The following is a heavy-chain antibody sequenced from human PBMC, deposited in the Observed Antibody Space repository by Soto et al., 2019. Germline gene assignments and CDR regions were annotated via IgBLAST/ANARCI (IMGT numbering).Heavy chain of an antibody. CDR1: GGSIRSYY. CDR2: IYYSGST. Sequence: QVQLQESGPGLVKPSETLSLTCTVSGGSIRSYYWSWIRQPPGKGLEWIGYIYYSGSTNYNPSLKSRVTISVDTSKNQFSLKLSSVTAADTAVYYCARAIYDFWSGYYSGSVGNYMDVWGKGTTVTVSS. J-gene: IGHJ6*03. CDR3: ARAIYDFWSGYYSGSVGNYMDV. V-gene: IGHV4-59*01. D-gene: IGHD3-3*01.